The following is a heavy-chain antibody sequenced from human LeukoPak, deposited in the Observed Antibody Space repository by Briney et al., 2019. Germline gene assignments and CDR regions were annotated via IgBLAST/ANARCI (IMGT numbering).Heavy chain of an antibody. Sequence: SETLSLTCTVSGGSINNYYWNWIRQPPGKGLEWIGYITGSIYFSGSTKYDPSLESRVTTSVDTSKNQFSLTLSSVTAADTAVYYCARDSRDYGSGSYWDVWGQGTTVTVSS. V-gene: IGHV4-59*01. J-gene: IGHJ6*02. D-gene: IGHD3-10*01. CDR3: ARDSRDYGSGSYWDV. CDR1: GGSINNYY. CDR2: ITGSIYFSGST.